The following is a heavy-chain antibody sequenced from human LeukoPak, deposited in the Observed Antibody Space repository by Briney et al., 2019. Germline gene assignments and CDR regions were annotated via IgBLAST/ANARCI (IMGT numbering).Heavy chain of an antibody. CDR1: GYTFTSYD. Sequence: ASVKVSCKASGYTFTSYDINWVRQATGQGLEWMGWMNPNSGNTGYAQKFQGRVTMTRNTSISTAYMELSSLRSEDTAVYYCATGIAAAVWFDPWGQGTLVTVSS. CDR2: MNPNSGNT. CDR3: ATGIAAAVWFDP. V-gene: IGHV1-8*01. D-gene: IGHD6-13*01. J-gene: IGHJ5*02.